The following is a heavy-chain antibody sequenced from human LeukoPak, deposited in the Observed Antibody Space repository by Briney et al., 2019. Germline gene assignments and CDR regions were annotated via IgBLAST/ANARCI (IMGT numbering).Heavy chain of an antibody. D-gene: IGHD1-1*01. CDR2: ICTAGDT. V-gene: IGHV3-13*01. J-gene: IGHJ4*02. CDR1: GFTFSDYD. Sequence: PGGSLRLSCAASGFTFSDYDMHWVRQAPGKGLEWVSAICTAGDTYYTGCVKGRFTISRENAKNSLYLQMNSMRAGDTAVYYCARVAKERVGGVYYFDYWGQGTLVTVSP. CDR3: ARVAKERVGGVYYFDY.